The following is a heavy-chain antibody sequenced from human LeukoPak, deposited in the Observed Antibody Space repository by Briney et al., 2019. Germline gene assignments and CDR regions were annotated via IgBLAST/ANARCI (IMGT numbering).Heavy chain of an antibody. Sequence: GASVKVSCKVSGYTLTELSMHWVRQAPGQGLEWMGIINPSGGSTSYAQKFQGRVTMTRDTSTSTVYMELSSLRSEDTAVYYCAVYGSGSYYVYWGQGTLVTVSS. CDR2: INPSGGST. V-gene: IGHV1-46*01. J-gene: IGHJ4*02. CDR1: GYTLTELS. CDR3: AVYGSGSYYVY. D-gene: IGHD3-10*01.